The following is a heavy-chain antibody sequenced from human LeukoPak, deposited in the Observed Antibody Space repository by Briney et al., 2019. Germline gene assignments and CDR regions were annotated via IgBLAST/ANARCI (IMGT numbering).Heavy chain of an antibody. J-gene: IGHJ4*02. CDR3: ARDRGYDYLFDY. V-gene: IGHV3-74*01. CDR1: GFTFSSYW. D-gene: IGHD5-12*01. CDR2: INSDGSST. Sequence: GGSLRLSCAASGFTFSSYWMHWVRQAPGKGLVWVSRINSDGSSTSYADSVKGRFTISRDNAKNTLYLQMNSLRAEDTAVYYWARDRGYDYLFDYWGQGTLVTVSS.